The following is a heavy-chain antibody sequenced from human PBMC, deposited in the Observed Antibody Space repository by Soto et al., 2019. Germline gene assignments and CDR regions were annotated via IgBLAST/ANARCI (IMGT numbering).Heavy chain of an antibody. V-gene: IGHV3-33*01. D-gene: IGHD3-10*01. CDR1: GFTFSSYG. J-gene: IGHJ4*02. Sequence: GGSLRLSCAASGFTFSSYGMHWVRQAPGKGLEWVAVIWYDGSNKYYADSVKGRFTISRDNSKNTLYLQMNSLRAEDTAVYYCARDRGLWFGELTFDYWGKGTLVTVSS. CDR2: IWYDGSNK. CDR3: ARDRGLWFGELTFDY.